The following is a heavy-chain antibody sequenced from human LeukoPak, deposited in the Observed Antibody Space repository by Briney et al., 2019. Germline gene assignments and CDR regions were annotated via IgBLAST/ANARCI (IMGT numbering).Heavy chain of an antibody. Sequence: GGSLRLSCAASGFTVKDNFMSWVRQAPGKGLEWVSVLYSGGATYYADSVKGRFTISRDNSKNIVLLQMNDLRTEDTAFYYCTRDSANYHFAYWGQGALVTVSS. D-gene: IGHD4/OR15-4a*01. CDR3: TRDSANYHFAY. CDR2: LYSGGAT. CDR1: GFTVKDNF. V-gene: IGHV3-66*01. J-gene: IGHJ4*02.